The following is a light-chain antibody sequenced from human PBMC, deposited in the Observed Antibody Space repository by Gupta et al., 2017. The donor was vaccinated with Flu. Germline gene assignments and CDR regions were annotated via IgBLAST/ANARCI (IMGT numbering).Light chain of an antibody. CDR1: QTVGRK. J-gene: IGKJ3*01. Sequence: DRVAITCRASQTVGRKLNWYQQKPGKAPELLXFDASSLQSGVPSRFSGSGSGTDFTLTIYSLQPDDYATYYCQQSYSTPYLTFGPGTKVDLK. CDR3: QQSYSTPYLT. V-gene: IGKV1-39*01. CDR2: DAS.